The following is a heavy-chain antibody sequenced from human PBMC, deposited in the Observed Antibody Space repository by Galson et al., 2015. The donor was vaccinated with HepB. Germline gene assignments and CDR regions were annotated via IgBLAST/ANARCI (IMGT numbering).Heavy chain of an antibody. CDR3: ARGFADSSGWGNWFDP. Sequence: SVKVSCKASGYTFTSYYMHWVRQAPGQGLEWMGIINPSGGSTSYAQKFQGRVTMTRDTSTSTVYMELSSLRSEDTTVYYCARGFADSSGWGNWFDPWGQGTLVTVSS. J-gene: IGHJ5*02. D-gene: IGHD6-19*01. V-gene: IGHV1-46*01. CDR2: INPSGGST. CDR1: GYTFTSYY.